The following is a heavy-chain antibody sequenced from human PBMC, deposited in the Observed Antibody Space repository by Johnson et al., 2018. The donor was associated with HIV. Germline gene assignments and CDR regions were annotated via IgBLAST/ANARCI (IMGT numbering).Heavy chain of an antibody. CDR3: ARDVYYYDSSEEGAKDAFDI. V-gene: IGHV3-30*04. J-gene: IGHJ3*02. CDR1: GFTFSSYA. CDR2: ISYDGSNK. D-gene: IGHD3-22*01. Sequence: QVQLVESGGGVVQPGRSLRLSCAASGFTFSSYAMHWVRQAPGKGLEWVAVISYDGSNKYYADSVKGRFTISRDNSKNTLYLQMNSLRAEDTAVYYCARDVYYYDSSEEGAKDAFDIWGQGTMVTVSS.